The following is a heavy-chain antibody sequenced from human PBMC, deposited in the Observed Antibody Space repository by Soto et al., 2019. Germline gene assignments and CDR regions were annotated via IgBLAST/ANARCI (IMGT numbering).Heavy chain of an antibody. CDR3: ARGIRHRDHDAFDI. J-gene: IGHJ3*02. V-gene: IGHV1-69*01. Sequence: QVQLVQSGAEVKKPGSSVKVSCKASGCTFSSYAISWVRQAPGQGLEWMGGIIPIFGTANYAQKFQGRVTITADESTSTADMELSRLRSEDTAVYYCARGIRHRDHDAFDILGQGTMVTVS. CDR2: IIPIFGTA. CDR1: GCTFSSYA.